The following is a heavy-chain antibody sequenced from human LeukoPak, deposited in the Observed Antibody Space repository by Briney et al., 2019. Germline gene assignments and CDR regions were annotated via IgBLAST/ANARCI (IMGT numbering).Heavy chain of an antibody. V-gene: IGHV4-39*07. D-gene: IGHD6-19*01. CDR2: IYYSGST. CDR3: ARDFSDHSSGWALEDY. CDR1: GGSISSSSYY. J-gene: IGHJ4*02. Sequence: SETLSLTCTVSGGSISSSSYYWGWIRQPPGKGLEWIGSIYYSGSTYYNPSLKSRVTISVDTSKNQFSLKLSSVTAADTAVYYCARDFSDHSSGWALEDYWGQGTLVTVSS.